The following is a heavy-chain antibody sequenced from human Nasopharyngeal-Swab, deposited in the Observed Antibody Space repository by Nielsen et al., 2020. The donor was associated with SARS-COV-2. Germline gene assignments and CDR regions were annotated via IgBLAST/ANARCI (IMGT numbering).Heavy chain of an antibody. CDR3: AKDLGVESPLWFDY. CDR1: GFTLSDYN. Sequence: GESLKISCAASGFTLSDYNMNWVRQVPGKGLEWLSYISPGSDSMSYADSVKGRFTISRDNAKNSLYLQMNSLRAEDTAVYFCAKDLGVESPLWFDYWGQGTLLTVSS. D-gene: IGHD4-23*01. CDR2: ISPGSDSM. V-gene: IGHV3-48*04. J-gene: IGHJ4*02.